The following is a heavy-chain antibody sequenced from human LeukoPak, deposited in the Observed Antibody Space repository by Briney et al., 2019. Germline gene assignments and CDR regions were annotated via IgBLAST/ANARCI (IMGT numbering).Heavy chain of an antibody. V-gene: IGHV3-23*01. CDR3: AKDRTGYCSGGSCSPAYYFDY. CDR2: ISGSGGST. CDR1: GFNFRHYG. Sequence: GGSLRLSCVASGFNFRHYGIHWVRQAPGKGREGVSAISGSGGSTYYADSVKGRFTISRDNSKNTLYLQMNSLRAEDTAVYYCAKDRTGYCSGGSCSPAYYFDYWGQGTLVTVSS. D-gene: IGHD2-15*01. J-gene: IGHJ4*02.